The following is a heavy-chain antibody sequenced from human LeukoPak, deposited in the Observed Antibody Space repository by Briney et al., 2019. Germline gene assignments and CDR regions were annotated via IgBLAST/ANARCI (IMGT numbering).Heavy chain of an antibody. CDR3: AKAIYVEGSLDY. Sequence: PGGSLRLSCAASGFTFSSYSMNWVRQAPGKGLEWVSGISSSGLNTYYADSVKGRFTISRDNSNNTLYLQMNSLRAGDTAIYYCAKAIYVEGSLDYWGQGTLVSVSS. D-gene: IGHD3-16*01. J-gene: IGHJ4*02. CDR1: GFTFSSYS. CDR2: ISSSGLNT. V-gene: IGHV3-23*01.